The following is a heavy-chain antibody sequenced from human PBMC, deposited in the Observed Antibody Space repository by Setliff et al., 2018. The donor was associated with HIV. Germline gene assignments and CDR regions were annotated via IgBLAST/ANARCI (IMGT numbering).Heavy chain of an antibody. J-gene: IGHJ3*02. CDR3: AGARGAGTFDI. CDR2: ISVYSGNT. V-gene: IGHV1-18*01. D-gene: IGHD6-13*01. CDR1: GYTFTSYG. Sequence: GASVKVSCKASGYTFTSYGVCWVRQAPGQGLEWMGWISVYSGNTNYAQSLQGRVTMTTDTSTTTVYMELRSLRSDDTAFYYCAGARGAGTFDIWGQGTSVTVSS.